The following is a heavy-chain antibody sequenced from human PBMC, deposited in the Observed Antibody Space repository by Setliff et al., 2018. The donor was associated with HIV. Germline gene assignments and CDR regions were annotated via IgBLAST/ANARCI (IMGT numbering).Heavy chain of an antibody. CDR2: NGIINGAK. Sequence: PGGSLRLSCAASGFTFSSYSMNWVRQAPGKGLEWISYNGIINGAKHYADSMEGRFTVSRDNANNLLFLQMNNLRVEDTAVYYCASFFGDYGYWGHGTQVTVSS. V-gene: IGHV3-48*04. CDR3: ASFFGDYGY. D-gene: IGHD3-10*01. CDR1: GFTFSSYS. J-gene: IGHJ4*01.